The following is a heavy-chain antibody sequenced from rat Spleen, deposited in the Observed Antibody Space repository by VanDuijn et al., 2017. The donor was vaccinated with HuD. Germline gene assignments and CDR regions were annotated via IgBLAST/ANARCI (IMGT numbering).Heavy chain of an antibody. CDR3: TREGTEGFHRSCAY. CDR2: ISYDGTGT. CDR1: GFTFSDYY. Sequence: EVQLVESGGGLVQPGRSMKLSCAASGFTFSDYYMAWVRQAPTKGLEWVATISYDGTGTYYRDSVKGRFTISRDNAKSTLYLQMVSLRSEDTATYYWTREGTEGFHRSCAYWSQGPLFTVSS. J-gene: IGHJ3*01. D-gene: IGHD1-11*01. V-gene: IGHV5-7*01.